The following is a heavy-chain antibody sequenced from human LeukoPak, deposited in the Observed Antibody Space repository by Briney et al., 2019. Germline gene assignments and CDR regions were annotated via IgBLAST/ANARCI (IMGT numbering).Heavy chain of an antibody. CDR3: AKDWGSSSGGWFDP. Sequence: GGSLRLSCAASGFTFSSYGMHWVRQAPGKGLEWVAFIRYDGSNKYYADSVKGRFTISRDNSKNTLYLQMNSLRAEDTAVYYCAKDWGSSSGGWFDPWGQGTLVTVSS. V-gene: IGHV3-30*02. CDR2: IRYDGSNK. J-gene: IGHJ5*02. D-gene: IGHD6-6*01. CDR1: GFTFSSYG.